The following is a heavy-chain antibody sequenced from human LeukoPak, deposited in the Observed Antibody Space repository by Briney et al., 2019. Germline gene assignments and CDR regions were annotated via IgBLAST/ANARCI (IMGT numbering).Heavy chain of an antibody. Sequence: GGSLRLSCAASGFSFSSYIMNWVRQAPGKGLEWVSSISSSSSYIYYVDSVKGRFTISRDNAKNSLYLQMNSLRAEDTAVYYCAELGITMIGGVWGKGTTVTISS. V-gene: IGHV3-21*01. CDR3: AELGITMIGGV. D-gene: IGHD3-10*02. CDR1: GFSFSSYI. CDR2: ISSSSSYI. J-gene: IGHJ6*04.